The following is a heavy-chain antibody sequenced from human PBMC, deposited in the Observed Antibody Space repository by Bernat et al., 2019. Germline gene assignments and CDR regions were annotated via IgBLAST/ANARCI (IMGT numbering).Heavy chain of an antibody. V-gene: IGHV3-21*01. D-gene: IGHD3-3*01. Sequence: EVQLVESGGGLVKPGGSLRLSCAASGFTFSSYSMNWVRQAPGKGLEWVSSISSSSSYIYYAASVKGRFTISRDNAKNSLYLQMNSLRAEDTAVYYCARDLFWSGYYIAPGNGMDVWGQGTTVTVSS. CDR1: GFTFSSYS. J-gene: IGHJ6*02. CDR2: ISSSSSYI. CDR3: ARDLFWSGYYIAPGNGMDV.